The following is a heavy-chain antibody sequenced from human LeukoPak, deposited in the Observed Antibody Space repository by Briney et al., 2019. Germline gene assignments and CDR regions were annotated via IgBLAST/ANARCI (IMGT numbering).Heavy chain of an antibody. CDR1: GGSFSGYY. J-gene: IGHJ1*01. D-gene: IGHD5-12*01. CDR2: INHIGST. V-gene: IGHV4-34*01. Sequence: ETLTHTRAVYGGSFSGYYWSWIRQPPGKGLEWIGEINHIGSTNYNASLKSRGTISLDTSKNQFSLKLSSVTAADTAVYYCARGLRLYSGYDFLRYWGQGPVIPVTS. CDR3: ARGLRLYSGYDFLRY.